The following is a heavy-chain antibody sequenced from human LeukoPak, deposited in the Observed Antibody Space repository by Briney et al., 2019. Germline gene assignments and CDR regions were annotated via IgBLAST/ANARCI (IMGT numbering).Heavy chain of an antibody. J-gene: IGHJ4*02. D-gene: IGHD6-13*01. Sequence: GGSLRLSCAASGFTFSSYNMNWVRQAPGKGLVWVSYISSSSSTIYYADSVKGRFTISRDNAKNSLYLQMNSPRAEDTAVYYCARDYFEPPSGIAAATPGDYWGQGTLVTVSS. CDR2: ISSSSSTI. CDR3: ARDYFEPPSGIAAATPGDY. V-gene: IGHV3-48*01. CDR1: GFTFSSYN.